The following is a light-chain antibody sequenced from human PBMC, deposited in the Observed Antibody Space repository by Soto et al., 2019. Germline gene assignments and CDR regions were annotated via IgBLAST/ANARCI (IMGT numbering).Light chain of an antibody. V-gene: IGLV2-14*01. CDR2: DVS. Sequence: QSALTQPASVSWSPGQSITISCTGTSSDVGGYNYVSWYQQHPGKVPKLMIYDVSDRPSGVSNRFSGSKSGNTASLTISGLQAEDEADYYCISYTSSSTWVFGGGTKLTVL. CDR3: ISYTSSSTWV. CDR1: SSDVGGYNY. J-gene: IGLJ3*02.